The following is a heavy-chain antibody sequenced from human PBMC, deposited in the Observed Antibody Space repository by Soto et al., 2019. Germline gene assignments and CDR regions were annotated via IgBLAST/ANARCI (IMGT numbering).Heavy chain of an antibody. Sequence: SEPLSLTCSVSGGSIRNADYYWSWIRQPPGKGLEWIGYVYYTGSTYYNPSLKSRLTISVDTSENQFSLKLSSVTAADTAVYYCARDHIVVVTATRYFDSWGQGTLVTVSS. D-gene: IGHD2-21*02. CDR1: GGSIRNADYY. V-gene: IGHV4-30-4*01. J-gene: IGHJ4*02. CDR3: ARDHIVVVTATRYFDS. CDR2: VYYTGST.